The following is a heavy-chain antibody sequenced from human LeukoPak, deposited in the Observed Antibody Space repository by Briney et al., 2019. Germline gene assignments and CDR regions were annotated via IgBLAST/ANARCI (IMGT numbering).Heavy chain of an antibody. CDR2: IKQDGSEK. CDR1: GFTFSTYW. CDR3: ARDMGSGWYSRPKLMIDY. V-gene: IGHV3-7*01. D-gene: IGHD6-19*01. Sequence: QAGGSLRLSCAASGFTFSTYWMNWVRQAPGKGLEWVANIKQDGSEKYYVDSVKGRFTISRDHAKNSLYLQMNSLRADDTAVYYCARDMGSGWYSRPKLMIDYWGQGTLVTVSS. J-gene: IGHJ4*02.